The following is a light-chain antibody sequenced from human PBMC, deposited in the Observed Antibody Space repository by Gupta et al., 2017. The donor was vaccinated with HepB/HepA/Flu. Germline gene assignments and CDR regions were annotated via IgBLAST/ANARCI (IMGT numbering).Light chain of an antibody. J-gene: IGKJ3*01. V-gene: IGKV3-20*01. Sequence: EIVLTQSPGTLSLSPGERATLSCRASQSVSSTFLAWYQQKPGQAPRLLIYGASSRATGIPDRFSGSGSATDFTLTISRLEPEDFAVYYCQQYGSSPGFTFGPGTKVDIK. CDR3: QQYGSSPGFT. CDR1: QSVSSTF. CDR2: GAS.